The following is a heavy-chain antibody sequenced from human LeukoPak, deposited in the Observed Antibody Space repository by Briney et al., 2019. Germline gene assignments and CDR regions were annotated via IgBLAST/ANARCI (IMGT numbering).Heavy chain of an antibody. CDR1: GGSISSGDYY. CDR3: ASRRAVTTSFDY. V-gene: IGHV4-30-4*01. CDR2: IYYSGST. Sequence: SETLSLTCTVSGGSISSGDYYWSWIRQPPGKGLEWIGYIYYSGSTYYNPSLKSRVTISVDTSKNQFSLKLSSVTAADTAVYYCASRRAVTTSFDYWGQGTLVTVSS. J-gene: IGHJ4*02. D-gene: IGHD4-17*01.